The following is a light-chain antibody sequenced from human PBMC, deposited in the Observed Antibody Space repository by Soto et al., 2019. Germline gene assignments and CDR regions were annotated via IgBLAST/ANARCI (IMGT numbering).Light chain of an antibody. CDR1: QGIGNY. CDR2: AAS. CDR3: QKYDHAPLT. Sequence: DIQMTQSPSSLSASVGDRVTITCRASQGIGNYLAWYQQRPGKVPKLLIYAASTLQSGVPSRFSGSGSGPDFTLTISSLQPEDVATYYCQKYDHAPLTFGGGTEVEIK. V-gene: IGKV1-27*01. J-gene: IGKJ4*01.